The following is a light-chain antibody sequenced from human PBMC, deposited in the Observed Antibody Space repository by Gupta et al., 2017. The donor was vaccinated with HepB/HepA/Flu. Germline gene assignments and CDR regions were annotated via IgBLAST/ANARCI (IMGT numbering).Light chain of an antibody. Sequence: QMPQSPSSLSASVGDRVTITCRASQSISSYLNWDQQKPGKAPKLLIYAASSLQSGVPSRFSGSGCGTDCTLTISSRQPEDVASDDWQQKYSSPTCTFGRGTKVEIK. CDR3: QQKYSSPTCT. V-gene: IGKV1-39*01. J-gene: IGKJ1*01. CDR1: QSISSY. CDR2: AAS.